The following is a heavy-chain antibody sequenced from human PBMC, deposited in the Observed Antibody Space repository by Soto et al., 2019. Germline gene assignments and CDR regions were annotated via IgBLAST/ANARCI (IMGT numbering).Heavy chain of an antibody. CDR1: GGTFSSYT. D-gene: IGHD6-19*01. J-gene: IGHJ6*02. CDR3: ARDELYSSGWAVYYYYGMHV. CDR2: IIPILGRA. V-gene: IGHV1-69*08. Sequence: QVQLVQSGAEVKKPGSSVKVSCKASGGTFSSYTISWVRQAPGQELEWMGRIIPILGRANYGQKFQGRVTSTADKSTGIAYMEMSSLRTEDTAVYYCARDELYSSGWAVYYYYGMHVWGQGPTVTVSS.